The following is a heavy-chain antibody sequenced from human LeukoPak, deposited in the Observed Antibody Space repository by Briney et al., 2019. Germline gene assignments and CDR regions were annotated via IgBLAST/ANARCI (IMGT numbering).Heavy chain of an antibody. V-gene: IGHV3-48*01. J-gene: IGHJ5*02. CDR1: GFTFRSYS. Sequence: GGSLRLSCAASGFTFRSYSMNWVRQAPGKGLEWVSYISSSSRTIYYADSVKGRLTISRDNAKNSLFLQMSSLRAEDTAVYYCARGSGSGWPLDRWGQGALVTVSS. D-gene: IGHD6-19*01. CDR3: ARGSGSGWPLDR. CDR2: ISSSSRTI.